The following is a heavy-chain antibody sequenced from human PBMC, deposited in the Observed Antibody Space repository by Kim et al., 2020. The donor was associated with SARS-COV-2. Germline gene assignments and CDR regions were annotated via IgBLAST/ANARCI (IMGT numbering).Heavy chain of an antibody. CDR2: IIPIFGTA. J-gene: IGHJ4*02. CDR1: GGTFSRYA. Sequence: SVKVSCKASGGTFSRYAISWVRQAPGQGLEWMGGIIPIFGTANYAQKFQGRVTITADKSTSTAYMELSSLRSEDTAVYYCATEGPAAGYFDYWGQGTLVTVSS. V-gene: IGHV1-69*06. CDR3: ATEGPAAGYFDY. D-gene: IGHD6-13*01.